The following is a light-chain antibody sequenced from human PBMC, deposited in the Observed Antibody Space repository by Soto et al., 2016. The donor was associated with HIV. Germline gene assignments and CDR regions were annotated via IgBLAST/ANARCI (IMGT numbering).Light chain of an antibody. CDR1: QDISNY. CDR2: DAS. Sequence: DIQMTQSPSSLSVSVGDRVTITCQASQDISNYLNWYQQKPGKAPKLLIYDASNLETGVPSRFGGSGSGTDFTFTISSLQPEDIATYYCQQYDNVPQLTFGGGTKVEIK. J-gene: IGKJ4*01. V-gene: IGKV1-33*01. CDR3: QQYDNVPQLT.